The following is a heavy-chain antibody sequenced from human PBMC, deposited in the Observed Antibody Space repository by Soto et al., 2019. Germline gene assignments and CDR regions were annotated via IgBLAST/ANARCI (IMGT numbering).Heavy chain of an antibody. D-gene: IGHD6-19*01. CDR3: ARDPSPYTSGWYGIDF. Sequence: GGSLRLSCTASGFMFSAYAMLWVRQAPGKGLEWVAAMSYDGTNTYYADSVKGRFTISRDNSKNTLFLQMSSLTADDSAVYYCARDPSPYTSGWYGIDFWGLGTLVTVSA. CDR2: MSYDGTNT. V-gene: IGHV3-30-3*01. J-gene: IGHJ4*01. CDR1: GFMFSAYA.